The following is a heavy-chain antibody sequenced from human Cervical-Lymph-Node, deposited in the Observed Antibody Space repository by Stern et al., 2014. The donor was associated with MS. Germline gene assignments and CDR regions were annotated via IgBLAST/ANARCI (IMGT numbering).Heavy chain of an antibody. CDR3: ARESGGYWDAALDF. J-gene: IGHJ3*01. V-gene: IGHV1-3*01. CDR2: LNVDNGDT. D-gene: IGHD1-26*01. Sequence: QVQLGQSGTEVKKPGASVKVSCEASGYTFTRYALHWVRQAPGQRLEWMGWLNVDNGDTKYSQSFQGRVTFTRDTSAGTAPIDWSSLRSEDTAVYYCARESGGYWDAALDFWGQGTMVTVSS. CDR1: GYTFTRYA.